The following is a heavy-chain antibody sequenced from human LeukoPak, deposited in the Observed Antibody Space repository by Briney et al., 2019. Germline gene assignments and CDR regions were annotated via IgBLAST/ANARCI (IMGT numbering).Heavy chain of an antibody. J-gene: IGHJ2*01. CDR2: INPSGRST. V-gene: IGHV1-46*01. CDR3: ARESYLGIDPHWYFDL. Sequence: GASVKVSCKASGYTFTSYYMHWVRQAPGQGLEWMGIINPSGRSTSYAQKFQGRVTMTRDTSTSTVYMELSSLRSEDTAVYYCARESYLGIDPHWYFDLWGRGTLVTVSS. CDR1: GYTFTSYY. D-gene: IGHD7-27*01.